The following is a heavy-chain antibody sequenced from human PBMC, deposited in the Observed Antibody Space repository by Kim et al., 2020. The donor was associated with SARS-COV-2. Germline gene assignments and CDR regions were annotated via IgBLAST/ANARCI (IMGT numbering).Heavy chain of an antibody. J-gene: IGHJ4*02. CDR3: AKGRFGGVIVT. D-gene: IGHD3-16*02. V-gene: IGHV3-9*01. CDR2: ISWNSGSI. CDR1: GFTFDDYA. Sequence: GGSLRLSCAASGFTFDDYAMHWVRQAPGKGLEWVSGISWNSGSIGYADSVKGRFTISRDNAKNSLYLQMNSLRAEDTALYYCAKGRFGGVIVTWGQGTLVTVSS.